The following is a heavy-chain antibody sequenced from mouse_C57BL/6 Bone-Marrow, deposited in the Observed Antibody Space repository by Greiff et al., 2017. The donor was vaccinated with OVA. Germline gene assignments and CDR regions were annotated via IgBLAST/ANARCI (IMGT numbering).Heavy chain of an antibody. J-gene: IGHJ2*01. CDR1: GFTFTDYY. Sequence: EVQLVESGGGLVQPGGSLSLSCAASGFTFTDYYMSWVRQPPGKALEGLGFIRNKANGYTTEFSASVKGRFTISRDNSQRILYLQMNALRAEDSATYYCARYPYYIDYWGQGTTLTVSS. CDR2: IRNKANGYTT. CDR3: ARYPYYIDY. V-gene: IGHV7-3*01.